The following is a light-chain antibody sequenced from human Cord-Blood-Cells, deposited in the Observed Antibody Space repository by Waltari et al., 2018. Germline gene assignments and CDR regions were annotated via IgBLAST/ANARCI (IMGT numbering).Light chain of an antibody. CDR1: QSVSSSY. J-gene: IGKJ4*01. Sequence: EIVLTQSPGTLSLSPGERASQSVSSSYLAWYQQKPGQAPRLLIYGASSRATGIPDRFSGSGSGTDFTLTISRLEPGDFAVYYCQQYGSSPTFGGGTKVEIK. CDR3: QQYGSSPT. V-gene: IGKV3-20*01. CDR2: GAS.